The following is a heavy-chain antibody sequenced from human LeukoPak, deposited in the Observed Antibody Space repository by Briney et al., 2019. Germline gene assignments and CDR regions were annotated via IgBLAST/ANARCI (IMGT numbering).Heavy chain of an antibody. CDR1: GGSISSSSYY. CDR3: ARQAVAGVDP. CDR2: IYYRGST. J-gene: IGHJ5*02. Sequence: SETLSLTCTVSGGSISSSSYYWGWIRQPPGKGLEWIGTIYYRGSTYYTPSLKSRVTISVDTSKNQFSLKVSSVTAADTAVYYCARQAVAGVDPWGQGTLVTVSS. V-gene: IGHV4-39*01. D-gene: IGHD6-19*01.